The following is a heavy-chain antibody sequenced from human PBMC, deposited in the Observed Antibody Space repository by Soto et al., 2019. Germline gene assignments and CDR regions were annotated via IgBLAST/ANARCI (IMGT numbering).Heavy chain of an antibody. CDR3: ARHRYEFRDKWFDP. CDR2: IYYSGSI. D-gene: IGHD3-16*02. Sequence: PSETLSLTCTVSGGSISNYYWSWIRQPPGKGLEWIGFIYYSGSINYNPSLKSRVTISIDTSKNQFSLKLSSVTAADTAVYYCARHRYEFRDKWFDPWGQGILVTVSS. CDR1: GGSISNYY. V-gene: IGHV4-59*08. J-gene: IGHJ5*02.